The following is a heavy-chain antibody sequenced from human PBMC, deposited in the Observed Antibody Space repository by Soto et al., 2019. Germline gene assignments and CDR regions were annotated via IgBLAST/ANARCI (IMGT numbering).Heavy chain of an antibody. J-gene: IGHJ6*03. D-gene: IGHD2-15*01. CDR1: GYTFTSYD. V-gene: IGHV1-8*01. CDR3: AREAPYCSGGSCYSYYMDV. Sequence: QVQLVQSGAEVKKPGASVKVSCKASGYTFTSYDINWVRQATGQGLEWMGWMNPNSGNTGHAQKFQGRVNMNRNTSISSAYMELRSLRSEDTAVYYCAREAPYCSGGSCYSYYMDVWGKGTTVTVSS. CDR2: MNPNSGNT.